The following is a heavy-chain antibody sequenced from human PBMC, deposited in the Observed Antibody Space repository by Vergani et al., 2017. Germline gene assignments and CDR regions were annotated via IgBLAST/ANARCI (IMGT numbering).Heavy chain of an antibody. Sequence: QVQLQESGPRLVKPSQTLSLTCTVSGASITSGSYYWSWIRQTAEKGLEWIGRVYPSGSSDYNPALSHRVTMSIDTSRHQFSLKLSDVTAADTAVFYCARGGPYGEYDYWGQGTLVTVSS. CDR3: ARGGPYGEYDY. CDR1: GASITSGSYY. CDR2: VYPSGSS. D-gene: IGHD4-17*01. J-gene: IGHJ4*02. V-gene: IGHV4-61*02.